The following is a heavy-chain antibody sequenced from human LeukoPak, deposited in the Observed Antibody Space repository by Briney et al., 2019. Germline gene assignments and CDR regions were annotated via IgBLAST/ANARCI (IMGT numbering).Heavy chain of an antibody. CDR1: GHSISSDYF. D-gene: IGHD6-13*01. Sequence: SETLSLTCAVSGHSISSDYFWAWIRQPPGKGLEWIGSIYQSGSTHYNPSLKSRVTISVDTSKNQFSLKLSPVTAADTAVYYCARNSSWYFDYWGQGTLVTVSS. CDR2: IYQSGST. CDR3: ARNSSWYFDY. V-gene: IGHV4-38-2*01. J-gene: IGHJ4*02.